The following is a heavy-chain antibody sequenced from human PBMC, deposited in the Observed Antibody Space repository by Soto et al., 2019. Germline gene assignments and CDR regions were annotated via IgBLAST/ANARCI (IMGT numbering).Heavy chain of an antibody. CDR1: GFTFSDSY. V-gene: IGHV3-11*01. J-gene: IGHJ6*02. CDR2: ITFSGNTV. Sequence: GGSLRLSCAASGFTFSDSYMSWIRQAPGKGLEWISYITFSGNTVYYADSLKGRFTISRDNAKNSLYLQMNRLRAEDTAVYYCARVSWRERYGMDVWGQGTTVTAP. CDR3: ARVSWRERYGMDV.